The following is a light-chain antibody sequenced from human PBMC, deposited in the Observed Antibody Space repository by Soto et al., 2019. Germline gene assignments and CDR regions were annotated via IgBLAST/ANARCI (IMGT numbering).Light chain of an antibody. CDR2: EGT. Sequence: QSALTQPASVSGSPGQSITISCTGTSSDIGSYNLVSWYQHLPGKAPKLIIYEGTKRSSGVSNRFSGSKSGNTASLTISGLQAEDAADYYCCAYAGSATFVVFGGGTKATVL. CDR1: SSDIGSYNL. J-gene: IGLJ3*02. CDR3: CAYAGSATFVV. V-gene: IGLV2-23*03.